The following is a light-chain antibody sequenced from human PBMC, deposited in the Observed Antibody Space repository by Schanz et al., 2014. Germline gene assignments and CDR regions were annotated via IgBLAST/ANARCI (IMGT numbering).Light chain of an antibody. V-gene: IGLV2-14*01. Sequence: QSVLTQPASVSGSPGQWITISCTGTSSDVGGYNYVSWFQQHAGKAPKVMIYDVSNRPSGVSDRFSGSKSGNTASLTISGLQAEDESDYYCFSFTYSRTRVFGGGTKLTVL. CDR1: SSDVGGYNY. CDR3: FSFTYSRTRV. CDR2: DVS. J-gene: IGLJ3*02.